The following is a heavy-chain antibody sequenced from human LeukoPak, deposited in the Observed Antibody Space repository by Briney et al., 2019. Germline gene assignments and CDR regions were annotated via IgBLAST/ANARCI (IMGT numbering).Heavy chain of an antibody. V-gene: IGHV1-69*05. J-gene: IGHJ5*02. Sequence: SVKVSCKASGGTFSSYAISWVRQAPGQGLEWMGGIIPIFGTANYAQKFQGRVTMTRNTSISTAYMELSSLRSEDTAVYYCARGRELRYFDWLSGVWFDPWGQGTLVTVSS. CDR3: ARGRELRYFDWLSGVWFDP. D-gene: IGHD3-9*01. CDR2: IIPIFGTA. CDR1: GGTFSSYA.